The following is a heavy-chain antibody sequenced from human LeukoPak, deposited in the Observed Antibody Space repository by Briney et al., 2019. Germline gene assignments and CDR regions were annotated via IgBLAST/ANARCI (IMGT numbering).Heavy chain of an antibody. CDR3: AKDLDYRRYFDY. CDR1: GFTFSSYV. J-gene: IGHJ4*02. V-gene: IGHV3-23*01. CDR2: ISGSGGST. D-gene: IGHD4-11*01. Sequence: GGSLRLSCAASGFTFSSYVMSWVRQAPGKGLKWVSVISGSGGSTYYADSVKGRFTISRDNSKDTLYLQMNSLRAEDTAVYYCAKDLDYRRYFDYWGQGTLVTVSS.